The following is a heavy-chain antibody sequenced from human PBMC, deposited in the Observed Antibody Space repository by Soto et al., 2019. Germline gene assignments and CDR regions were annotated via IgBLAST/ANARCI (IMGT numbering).Heavy chain of an antibody. CDR3: AKDPPAGGTSPTYYFDY. Sequence: PGGSLRLSCAASGFTFSSYAMSWVRQAPGKGLEWVSAISGSGGSTYYADSVKGRFTISRDNSKNTLYLQMNSLRAEDTAVYYCAKDPPAGGTSPTYYFDYWAQGPLVTVPS. D-gene: IGHD2-2*01. V-gene: IGHV3-23*01. J-gene: IGHJ4*02. CDR1: GFTFSSYA. CDR2: ISGSGGST.